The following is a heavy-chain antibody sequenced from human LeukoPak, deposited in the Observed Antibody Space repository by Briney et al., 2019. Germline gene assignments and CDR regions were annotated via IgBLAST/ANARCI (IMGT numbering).Heavy chain of an antibody. Sequence: QTGGSLRLSCAASGFTFSSYWMHWVRQAPGKGLVWVSRINSDGSSTSYADSVKGRFTISRDNSKNTLYLQMNSLRAEDTAVYYCAKGPNDYGDYYFDYWGQGTLVTVSS. V-gene: IGHV3-74*01. CDR3: AKGPNDYGDYYFDY. CDR2: INSDGSST. J-gene: IGHJ4*02. D-gene: IGHD4-17*01. CDR1: GFTFSSYW.